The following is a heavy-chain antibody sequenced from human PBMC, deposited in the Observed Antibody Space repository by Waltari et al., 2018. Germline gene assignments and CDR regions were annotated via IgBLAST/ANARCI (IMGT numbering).Heavy chain of an antibody. CDR1: GFTFSSYS. CDR2: IRSSSSYI. V-gene: IGHV3-21*01. Sequence: EVQLVESGGGLVKPGGSLRLSCAASGFTFSSYSMNWVRQAPGKGLEWVSSIRSSSSYIYYADSVKGRCTISRDNAKNSLYLQMNSLRAEDTAVYYCARGDWVNAFDIWGQGTMVTVSS. CDR3: ARGDWVNAFDI. D-gene: IGHD3-9*01. J-gene: IGHJ3*02.